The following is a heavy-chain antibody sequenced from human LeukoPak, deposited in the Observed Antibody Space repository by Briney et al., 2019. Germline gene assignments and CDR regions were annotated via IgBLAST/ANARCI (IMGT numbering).Heavy chain of an antibody. D-gene: IGHD6-13*01. Sequence: GGSLRLSCAASGFTFSSYSMNWVRQAPGKGLEWVAAIWYDGSQENYGDSVKGRFTASRDNSKNMLYLQMNSLRAEDTAVYYCARGACYSSSWYAFDPWGQGTPVTVSS. CDR3: ARGACYSSSWYAFDP. J-gene: IGHJ5*02. V-gene: IGHV3-33*08. CDR2: IWYDGSQE. CDR1: GFTFSSYS.